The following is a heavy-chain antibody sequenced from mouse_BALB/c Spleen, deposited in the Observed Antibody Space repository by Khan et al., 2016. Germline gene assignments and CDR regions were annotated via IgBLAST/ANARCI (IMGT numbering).Heavy chain of an antibody. Sequence: QVQLKESGPGLVAPSQSLSITCTVSGFSLTNSGVHWVRQPPRKGLDWLGVIWAGGSTDYNSALMSRLSITRDTTQNPVFLKMNSLQTEDTAMYYCARDDQDFDAWFASWGQGTLVTVSA. J-gene: IGHJ3*01. V-gene: IGHV2-9*02. CDR1: GFSLTNSG. CDR2: IWAGGST. CDR3: ARDDQDFDAWFAS.